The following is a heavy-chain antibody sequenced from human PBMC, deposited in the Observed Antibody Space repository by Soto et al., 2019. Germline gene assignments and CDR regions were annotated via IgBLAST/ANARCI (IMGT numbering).Heavy chain of an antibody. CDR1: GGSVSSGSYY. J-gene: IGHJ4*02. CDR2: IYYSGST. D-gene: IGHD3-10*01. CDR3: ARDGDYFGSGSPPLLSK. V-gene: IGHV4-61*01. Sequence: PSETLSLTCTVSGGSVSSGSYYWSWIRQPPGKGLEWMGHIYYSGSTSYNPSPKSRVTISIDTSKNQFSLKLTSVTAADTAVYYCARDGDYFGSGSPPLLSKWGQGTLVTVSS.